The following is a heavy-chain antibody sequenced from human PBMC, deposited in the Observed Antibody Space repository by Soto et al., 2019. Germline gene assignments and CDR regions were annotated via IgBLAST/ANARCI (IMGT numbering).Heavy chain of an antibody. Sequence: EVQLLESGGGLVQPRGSLRLSCAASGFTFSNHAMYWVRQAPGKGLEWVSGISGSGDSTFYADSVQGLFTISRDNSKNTRYLQMKSLRAEDTVVYYCAKAGKGETSGWLRFRVDDNWGQGTLVTVSS. CDR2: ISGSGDST. D-gene: IGHD6-19*01. V-gene: IGHV3-23*01. J-gene: IGHJ4*02. CDR3: AKAGKGETSGWLRFRVDDN. CDR1: GFTFSNHA.